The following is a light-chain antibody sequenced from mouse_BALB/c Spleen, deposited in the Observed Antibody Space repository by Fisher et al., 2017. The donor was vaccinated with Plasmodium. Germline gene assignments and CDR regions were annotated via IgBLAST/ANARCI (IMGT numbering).Light chain of an antibody. CDR1: QTVNNN. J-gene: IGKJ5*01. CDR3: QHSNSWPLT. CDR2: YTS. Sequence: DIVMTQSTVTLSVTPGDSVSLSCRASQTVNNNLHWYQQKSHESPRLLINYTSQSISGIPSRFSGSGSGTDFTLIINSVETEDFGMYFCQHSNSWPLTFGAGTKLELK. V-gene: IGKV5-43*01.